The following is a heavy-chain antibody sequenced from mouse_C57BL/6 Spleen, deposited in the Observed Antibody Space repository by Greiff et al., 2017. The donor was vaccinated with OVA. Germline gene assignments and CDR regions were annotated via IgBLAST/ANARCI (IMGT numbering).Heavy chain of an antibody. CDR1: GYTFTSYW. Sequence: QVQLQQPGTELVKPGASVKLSCKASGYTFTSYWMHWVKQRPGQGLEWLGNINPSNGGTNYNEKFKSKATLTVDKSSRTAYMQLSSLTSEDSAVYYCARAGDYGSSSYWYFDVWGTGTTVTVSS. CDR2: INPSNGGT. J-gene: IGHJ1*03. CDR3: ARAGDYGSSSYWYFDV. V-gene: IGHV1-53*01. D-gene: IGHD1-1*01.